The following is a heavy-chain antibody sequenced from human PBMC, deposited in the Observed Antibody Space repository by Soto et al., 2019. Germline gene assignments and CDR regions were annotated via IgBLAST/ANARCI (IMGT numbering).Heavy chain of an antibody. V-gene: IGHV3-7*01. CDR1: GFTFSSYW. D-gene: IGHD3-22*01. Sequence: GGSLRLSCAASGFTFSSYWMSWVRQAPGKGLEWVANIKQDGSEKYYVDSVKGRSTISRDNAKNSLYLQMNSLRAEDTAVYYCAKLGSSGPYYFDCSGQGTLATVYS. J-gene: IGHJ4*02. CDR2: IKQDGSEK. CDR3: AKLGSSGPYYFDC.